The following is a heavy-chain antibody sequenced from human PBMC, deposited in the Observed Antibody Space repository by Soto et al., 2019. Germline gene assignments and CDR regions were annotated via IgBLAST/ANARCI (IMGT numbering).Heavy chain of an antibody. CDR3: AKDRYYGSGRTPGY. V-gene: IGHV3-23*01. CDR1: GFTFSSYA. D-gene: IGHD3-10*01. J-gene: IGHJ4*02. Sequence: GGSLRLSCAASGFTFSSYAMSWVRQAPGKGLEWVSAISGSDGSTYYADSVKGRFTISRDNSKNTLYLQMNSLRAEDTAVYYCAKDRYYGSGRTPGYCGQGTLVTVYS. CDR2: ISGSDGST.